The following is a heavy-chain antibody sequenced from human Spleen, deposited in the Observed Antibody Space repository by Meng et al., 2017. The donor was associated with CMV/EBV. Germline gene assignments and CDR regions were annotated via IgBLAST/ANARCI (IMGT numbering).Heavy chain of an antibody. J-gene: IGHJ6*02. D-gene: IGHD3-3*01. CDR2: IYSGGST. V-gene: IGHV3-53*01. CDR3: ARDWSGYLPVGSYVVMDV. CDR1: GFTVSSNY. Sequence: GESLKISCAASGFTVSSNYMSWVRQAPGKGLEWVSVIYSGGSTYYADSVKGRFTISRDNSKNTLYLQMNSLRAEDTAVYYCARDWSGYLPVGSYVVMDVWGQGTTVTVSS.